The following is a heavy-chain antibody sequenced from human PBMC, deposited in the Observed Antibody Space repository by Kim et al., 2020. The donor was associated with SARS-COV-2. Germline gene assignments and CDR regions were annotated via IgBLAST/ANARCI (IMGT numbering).Heavy chain of an antibody. CDR3: AKGFDYYGSGSLYFYSGMDV. D-gene: IGHD3-10*01. CDR2: ISNNDIDT. CDR1: GLTFSSYA. Sequence: GSLRLSCAAPGLTFSSYAMNWVRLAPGKGLEWVSGISNNDIDTYYAGSVRGRFTISRDNSKNTLYLQMDSLRAEDTAVYFCAKGFDYYGSGSLYFYSGMDVWGQGTTVTVSS. V-gene: IGHV3-23*01. J-gene: IGHJ6*02.